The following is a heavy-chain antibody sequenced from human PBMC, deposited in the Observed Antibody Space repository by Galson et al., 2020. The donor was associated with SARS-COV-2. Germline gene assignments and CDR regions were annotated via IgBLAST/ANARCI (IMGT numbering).Heavy chain of an antibody. D-gene: IGHD6-13*01. J-gene: IGHJ4*02. CDR2: IHYSGST. CDR1: GGSVSSDNYY. Sequence: ASETLSLTCTVSGGSVSSDNYYWSWIRQPPGKGLEWIGSIHYSGSTNYNPSLKSQVTISVDTSKNQFSLKLSSETAADTAVYYCARGVWSSSWFDYWGQGTLVTVSS. V-gene: IGHV4-61*01. CDR3: ARGVWSSSWFDY.